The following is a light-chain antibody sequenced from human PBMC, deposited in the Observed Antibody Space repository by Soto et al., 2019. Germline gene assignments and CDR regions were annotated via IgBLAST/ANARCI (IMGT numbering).Light chain of an antibody. V-gene: IGLV2-11*01. J-gene: IGLJ3*02. CDR3: SSYGSSYILGV. Sequence: QSVLTQPRSVSGSPGQSVTLSCTGTSTDVGGYDFVSWYQQHPAKPPKLMIYDVTKRPSGVPDRFSGSKSGNSASLTIAVLQAEDEADYYCSSYGSSYILGVFGGGTKLTVL. CDR1: STDVGGYDF. CDR2: DVT.